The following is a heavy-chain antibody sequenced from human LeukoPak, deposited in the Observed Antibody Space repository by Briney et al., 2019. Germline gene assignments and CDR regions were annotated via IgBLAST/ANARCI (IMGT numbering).Heavy chain of an antibody. CDR3: ARDHEWLRHADV. Sequence: SSETLSLTCTVSGGSISSGSYYWSWIRQPAGKGLEWIGRIYTSGSTNYNPSLKSRVTMSVDTSKNQFSLKLSSVTAADTAVYYCARDHEWLRHADVWGKGTTVTISS. J-gene: IGHJ6*04. CDR1: GGSISSGSYY. D-gene: IGHD5-12*01. V-gene: IGHV4-61*02. CDR2: IYTSGST.